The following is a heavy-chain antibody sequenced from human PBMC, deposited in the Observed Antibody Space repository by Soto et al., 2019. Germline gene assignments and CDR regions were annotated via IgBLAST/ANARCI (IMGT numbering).Heavy chain of an antibody. CDR3: AKVSSSSWYYFDY. V-gene: IGHV3-23*01. CDR1: GFTFSSYA. J-gene: IGHJ4*02. CDR2: ISGSGGST. Sequence: SGFTFSSYAMSWVRQAPGKGLEWVSAISGSGGSTYYADSVKGRFTISRDNSKNTLYLQMNSLRAEDTAVYYCAKVSSSSWYYFDYWGQGTLVTVSS. D-gene: IGHD6-13*01.